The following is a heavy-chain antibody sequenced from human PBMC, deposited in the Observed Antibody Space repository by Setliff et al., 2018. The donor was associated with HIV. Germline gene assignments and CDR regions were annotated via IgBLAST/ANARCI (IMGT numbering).Heavy chain of an antibody. CDR3: ATDPQKGGYYYYYMDV. Sequence: SVKVSCKASGDSFSNYAISWVRQAPGQGLEWMGQIVPIFGTPSYAQEFQGRVTITADESTNTAFMELGSLRSDDTAVYYCATDPQKGGYYYYYMDVWGKGTTVTVSS. V-gene: IGHV1-69*13. CDR1: GDSFSNYA. J-gene: IGHJ6*03. D-gene: IGHD2-15*01. CDR2: IVPIFGTP.